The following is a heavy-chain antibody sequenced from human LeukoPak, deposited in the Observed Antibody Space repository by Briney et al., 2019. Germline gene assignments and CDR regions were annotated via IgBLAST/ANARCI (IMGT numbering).Heavy chain of an antibody. Sequence: ASVKVSCKASGYTFTGYYMHWVRQAPGQGLEWMGWINPNSGGTNYAQKFQGRVTMTRDTSISTAYMELSRLRSDDTAVYYCARVLRAYYYDSSGYYYSYFDYWGQGTLVTVSS. J-gene: IGHJ4*02. CDR1: GYTFTGYY. D-gene: IGHD3-22*01. V-gene: IGHV1-2*02. CDR2: INPNSGGT. CDR3: ARVLRAYYYDSSGYYYSYFDY.